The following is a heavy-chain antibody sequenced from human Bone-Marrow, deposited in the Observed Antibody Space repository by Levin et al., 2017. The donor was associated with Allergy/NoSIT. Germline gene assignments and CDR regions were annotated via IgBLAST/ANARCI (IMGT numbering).Heavy chain of an antibody. CDR1: GFTFSNYA. Sequence: PGGSLRLSCAASGFTFSNYAMSWVRQAPGKGLEWVSAITNSGRTYYADSVKGRFTVSRDNSKNTSYLQMNSLRADDTAVYYCAKEMTTVVPVFDYWGQGTLVTVSS. CDR3: AKEMTTVVPVFDY. CDR2: ITNSGRT. J-gene: IGHJ4*02. V-gene: IGHV3-23*01. D-gene: IGHD4-23*01.